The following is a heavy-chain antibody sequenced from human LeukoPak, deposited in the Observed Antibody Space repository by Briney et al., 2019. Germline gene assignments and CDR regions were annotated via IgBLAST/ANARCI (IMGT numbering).Heavy chain of an antibody. CDR2: IKEDGSEK. V-gene: IGHV3-7*03. CDR1: GFTFSNYW. CDR3: ARDQYDTWSRRGNFDS. Sequence: PGGSLRLSCAASGFTFSNYWMHWVRQAPGKGLEWVANIKEDGSEKYYVDSVKGRFSISRDNAKNSLYLQMNSLRAEDTAVFYCARDQYDTWSRRGNFDSWGQGTLVIVSS. D-gene: IGHD3-3*01. J-gene: IGHJ4*02.